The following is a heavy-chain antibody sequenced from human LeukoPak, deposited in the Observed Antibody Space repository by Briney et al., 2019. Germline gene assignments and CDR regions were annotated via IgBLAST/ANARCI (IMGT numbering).Heavy chain of an antibody. D-gene: IGHD6-6*01. J-gene: IGHJ4*02. V-gene: IGHV4-34*01. CDR2: INHSGST. Sequence: PSETLSLTCAVYGGSFSGYYWSWLRQPPGKGLEWIGEINHSGSTNYNPSLKSRVTISVDRSKNQFSLKLSSVTAADTAVYYCARAGVYSSSGFDYWGQGTLVTVSS. CDR3: ARAGVYSSSGFDY. CDR1: GGSFSGYY.